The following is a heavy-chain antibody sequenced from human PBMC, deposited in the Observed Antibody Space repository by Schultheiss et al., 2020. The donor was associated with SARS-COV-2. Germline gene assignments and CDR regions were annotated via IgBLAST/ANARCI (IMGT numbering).Heavy chain of an antibody. Sequence: GGSLRLSCVASGFTFSSFEMNWVRQAPGKGLEWISYISASGTTKDYADSVKGRFTVSRDNAKNSLYLEMNSLRAEDTAVYYCARDPAYNWNDIIFWGQGTLVTVSS. V-gene: IGHV3-48*03. CDR3: ARDPAYNWNDIIF. CDR2: ISASGTTK. J-gene: IGHJ4*02. D-gene: IGHD1-20*01. CDR1: GFTFSSFE.